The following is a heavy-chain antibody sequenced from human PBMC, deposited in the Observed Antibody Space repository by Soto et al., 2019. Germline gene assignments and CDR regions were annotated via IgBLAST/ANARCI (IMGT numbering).Heavy chain of an antibody. V-gene: IGHV3-30-3*01. Sequence: QVQLVESGGGVVQSGRSLRLSCAASGFTFSTYAMHWVRQAPGKGLEWVAVISYDGSNKYYADLVKGRFTISRDNSKNTLYLQKSTLKPEDTAVYYCARGRHCFWATVAGNDAFDIWGHGTMVTVSS. CDR1: GFTFSTYA. J-gene: IGHJ3*02. CDR2: ISYDGSNK. CDR3: ARGRHCFWATVAGNDAFDI. D-gene: IGHD2-15*01.